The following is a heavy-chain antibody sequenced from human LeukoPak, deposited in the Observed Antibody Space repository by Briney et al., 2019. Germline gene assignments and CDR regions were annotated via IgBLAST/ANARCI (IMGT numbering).Heavy chain of an antibody. V-gene: IGHV3-11*04. CDR3: ARDVNWGFDS. CDR2: IRGSGPGSGSGT. D-gene: IGHD7-27*01. CDR1: GFTLSDYP. J-gene: IGHJ4*02. Sequence: GGSLRLSCATSGFTLSDYPMNWVRQAPGKGLEWVSNIRGSGPGSGSGTYYADSVKGRFIISRDGAKNSVYLQMNSLRIEDSAFYYCARDVNWGFDSWGQGALVTVSS.